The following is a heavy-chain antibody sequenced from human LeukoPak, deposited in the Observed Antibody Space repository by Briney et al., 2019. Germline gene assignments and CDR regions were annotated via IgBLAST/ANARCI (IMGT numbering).Heavy chain of an antibody. Sequence: PGGSLRLSCAASGFTFSSYSMNWVRQAPGKGLEWVSYISSSSSTIYYADSVKGRFTISRDNAKNSLYLQMNSLRAEDTAVYYCARDRSSGWYYWFDPWGQGTLVTVSS. CDR1: GFTFSSYS. CDR3: ARDRSSGWYYWFDP. J-gene: IGHJ5*02. CDR2: ISSSSSTI. V-gene: IGHV3-48*01. D-gene: IGHD6-19*01.